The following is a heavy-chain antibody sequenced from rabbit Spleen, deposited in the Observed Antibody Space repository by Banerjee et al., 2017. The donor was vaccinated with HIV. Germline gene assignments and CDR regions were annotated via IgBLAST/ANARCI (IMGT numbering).Heavy chain of an antibody. CDR3: ARDLTGVIGWNFNL. Sequence: QEQLEESGGGLVKPEGSLTLTCKATGFSFSDRDVMCWVRQAPGKGLEWIACIRGGSSGSACYASWAKGRFTISTTSSTTVTLQMTSLTAAVTATYYCARDLTGVIGWNFNLWGQGTLVTV. V-gene: IGHV1S45*01. CDR2: IRGGSSGSA. D-gene: IGHD1-1*01. CDR1: GFSFSDRDV. J-gene: IGHJ4*01.